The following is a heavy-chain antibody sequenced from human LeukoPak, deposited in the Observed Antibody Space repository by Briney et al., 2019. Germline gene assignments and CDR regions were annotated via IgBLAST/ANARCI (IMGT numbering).Heavy chain of an antibody. Sequence: PSETLSLTCTVSGGSISSYYWSWIRQPPGKGLEWIGYIYYSGSTNYNPSLKSRVTISVDTSKNQFSLKLSSVTAADTAVYYCARGGLLWFGDPTDYYFDYWGQGTLVTVS. CDR1: GGSISSYY. CDR3: ARGGLLWFGDPTDYYFDY. J-gene: IGHJ4*02. D-gene: IGHD3-10*01. V-gene: IGHV4-59*08. CDR2: IYYSGST.